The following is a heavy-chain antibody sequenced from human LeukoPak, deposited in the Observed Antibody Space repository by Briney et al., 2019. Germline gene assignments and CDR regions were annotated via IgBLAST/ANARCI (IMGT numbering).Heavy chain of an antibody. Sequence: PGGTLRLSCAASGFTFSSNGMSWVRQAPGKGLEWVSAILGNPGSTYYADSVRGRFTISRDNSKNTLYLQMNSLRAEDTAVYYCARDGPYYDSSGYYFYWGQGTLVTVSS. CDR1: GFTFSSNG. CDR3: ARDGPYYDSSGYYFY. V-gene: IGHV3-23*01. J-gene: IGHJ4*02. D-gene: IGHD3-22*01. CDR2: ILGNPGST.